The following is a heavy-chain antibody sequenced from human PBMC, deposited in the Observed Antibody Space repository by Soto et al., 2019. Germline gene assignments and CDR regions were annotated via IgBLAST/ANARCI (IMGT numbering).Heavy chain of an antibody. CDR2: ISSYNGNT. V-gene: IGHV1-18*01. CDR1: GYTFTNFG. D-gene: IGHD4-17*01. CDR3: ARHGERTIRSLNWFDP. Sequence: ASVKVSCKAFGYTFTNFGISWVRQAPGRGLEWMAWISSYNGNTNYAQKFQGRVTMTTDTSTSTAYMELRSLTSDDTAVYYCARHGERTIRSLNWFDPWGQGTLVTVSS. J-gene: IGHJ5*02.